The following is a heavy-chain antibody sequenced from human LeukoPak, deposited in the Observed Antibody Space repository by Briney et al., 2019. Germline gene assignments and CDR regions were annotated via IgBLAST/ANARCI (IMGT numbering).Heavy chain of an antibody. J-gene: IGHJ4*02. CDR1: GGSFSGYY. D-gene: IGHD1-14*01. V-gene: IGHV4-34*01. CDR2: INHSGST. CDR3: VRGDGPTGPDY. Sequence: KTSETLSLTCAVYGGSFSGYYWSWIRQPPGKGLEWIGEINHSGSTNYNPSLKSRVTISVDTSKNQFSLKLSSVTAADTAVYYCVRGDGPTGPDYWGQGTLVTVSS.